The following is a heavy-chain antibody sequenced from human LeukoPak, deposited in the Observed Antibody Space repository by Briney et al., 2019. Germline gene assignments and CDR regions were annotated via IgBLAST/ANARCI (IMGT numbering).Heavy chain of an antibody. V-gene: IGHV1-69*04. CDR3: AREGPEVYGSGSPDDY. CDR2: IIPILGIA. CDR1: GGTFSSYA. J-gene: IGHJ4*02. Sequence: GASVKVSCKASGGTFSSYAISWVRQAPGQGLEWMGRIIPILGIANYAQKFQGRVTITADKSTSTAYMELSSLRSEDTAVYYCAREGPEVYGSGSPDDYWGQGTLGTVSS. D-gene: IGHD3-10*01.